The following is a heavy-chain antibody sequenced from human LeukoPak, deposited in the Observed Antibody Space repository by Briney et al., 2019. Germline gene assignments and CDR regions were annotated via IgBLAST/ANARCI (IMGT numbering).Heavy chain of an antibody. CDR3: ARDPSGYFNY. Sequence: PSETLSLTCTASGGSISSSGYYWSWIRQPPGKGLEWIGYIYYSGSTNYNPSLKSRVTISVDTSKNQFSLKLSSVTAADTAVYYCARDPSGYFNYWGQGTLAAVSS. V-gene: IGHV4-61*08. D-gene: IGHD3-22*01. CDR2: IYYSGST. CDR1: GGSISSSGYY. J-gene: IGHJ4*02.